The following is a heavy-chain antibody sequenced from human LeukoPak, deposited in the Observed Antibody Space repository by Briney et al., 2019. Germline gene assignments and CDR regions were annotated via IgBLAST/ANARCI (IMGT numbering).Heavy chain of an antibody. CDR1: GFTFDDYA. CDR2: TSWKSDSI. Sequence: GRSLRLSCAASGFTFDDYAIHWVRQAPGKGLEWVSGTSWKSDSIGYADSVKGRFTISRDNAKNSLYLQMNSLRAEDTALYYCAKDINSINAFDIWGQGTMVTVSS. J-gene: IGHJ3*02. CDR3: AKDINSINAFDI. D-gene: IGHD5-24*01. V-gene: IGHV3-9*01.